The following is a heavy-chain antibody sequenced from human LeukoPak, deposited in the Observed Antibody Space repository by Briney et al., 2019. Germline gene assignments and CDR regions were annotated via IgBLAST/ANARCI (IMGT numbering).Heavy chain of an antibody. V-gene: IGHV1-69-2*01. CDR3: VSGDYGARYFDL. D-gene: IGHD4-17*01. CDR1: GYTFTDYY. Sequence: ASVKVSCKVSGYTFTDYYMHWLQQAPGKGLEWMGLVDPEDGETIYAEKFQGRVTITADTSTDTAYMELSSLRSEDTAVYYCVSGDYGARYFDLWGRGTLVTVSS. J-gene: IGHJ2*01. CDR2: VDPEDGET.